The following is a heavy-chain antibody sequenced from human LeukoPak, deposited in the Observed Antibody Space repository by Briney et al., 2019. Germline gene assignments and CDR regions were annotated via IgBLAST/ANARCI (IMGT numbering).Heavy chain of an antibody. CDR2: IYTSGST. D-gene: IGHD3-10*01. CDR3: ARAPRDPPFTMVTYYYYGMDV. CDR1: GGSISSYY. J-gene: IGHJ6*02. Sequence: SETLSLTCTVSGGSISSYYWSWIRQPAGKGLEWIGRIYTSGSTNYNPSLKSRVTMSVDTSKNQFSLKLSSVTAADTAVYYCARAPRDPPFTMVTYYYYGMDVWGQGTTVAVSS. V-gene: IGHV4-4*07.